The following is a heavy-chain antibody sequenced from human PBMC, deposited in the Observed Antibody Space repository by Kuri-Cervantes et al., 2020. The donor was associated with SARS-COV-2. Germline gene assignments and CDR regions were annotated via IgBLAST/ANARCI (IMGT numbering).Heavy chain of an antibody. CDR3: ARAYLPIRFLEWLTYDY. J-gene: IGHJ4*02. D-gene: IGHD3-3*01. CDR2: ISSSGSTI. V-gene: IGHV3-11*01. Sequence: GESLKISCAASGLTFSDYYMSWIRQAPGKGLEWVSYISSSGSTIYYADSVKGRFTISRDNAKNSLYLQMNSLRAEDTAVYYCARAYLPIRFLEWLTYDYWGQGTLVTVSS. CDR1: GLTFSDYY.